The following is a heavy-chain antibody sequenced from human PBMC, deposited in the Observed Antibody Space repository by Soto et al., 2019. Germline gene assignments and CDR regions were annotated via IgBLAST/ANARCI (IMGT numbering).Heavy chain of an antibody. J-gene: IGHJ5*02. CDR2: ISSGGSYI. V-gene: IGHV3-21*01. Sequence: EVQVVESGGGLVQPGGSLRLSCSFTFSMYSMSWVRQAPGKGLGWVASISSGGSYIKYADSVKGRFTISRDNAKNSVSLQMKSLRVDDTAVYFCTRDQGGSYDSWFDPWGQGTLVTVSS. CDR3: TRDQGGSYDSWFDP. CDR1: FTFSMYS. D-gene: IGHD1-26*01.